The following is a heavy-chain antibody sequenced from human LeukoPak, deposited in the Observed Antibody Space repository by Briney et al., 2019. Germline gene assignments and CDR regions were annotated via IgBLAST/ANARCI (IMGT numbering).Heavy chain of an antibody. CDR3: ARVTYYDFWSGYPSVFDY. CDR1: GGSISSSSYY. J-gene: IGHJ4*02. Sequence: SETLSLTCTVSGGSISSSSYYWGWIRQPPGKGLEWIGSIYYSGSTYYNPSLKSRATISVDTSKNQFSLKLSSVTAADTAVYYCARVTYYDFWSGYPSVFDYWGQGTLVTVSS. V-gene: IGHV4-39*01. D-gene: IGHD3-3*01. CDR2: IYYSGST.